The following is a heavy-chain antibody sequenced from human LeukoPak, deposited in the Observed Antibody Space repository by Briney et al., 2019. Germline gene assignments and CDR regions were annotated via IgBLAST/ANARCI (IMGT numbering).Heavy chain of an antibody. CDR3: ARGGRDGYNPRLYYYYYMGV. V-gene: IGHV4-34*01. D-gene: IGHD5-24*01. CDR2: INHSGST. Sequence: SETLSLTWAAYGRSFSGYYWGWIRQPPGKGLGWSGEINHSGSTNYNPSLKSRVTISVDTSQNQFSLELSSVTAAATAVYLCARGGRDGYNPRLYYYYYMGVWGKGTTVTVSS. J-gene: IGHJ6*03. CDR1: GRSFSGYY.